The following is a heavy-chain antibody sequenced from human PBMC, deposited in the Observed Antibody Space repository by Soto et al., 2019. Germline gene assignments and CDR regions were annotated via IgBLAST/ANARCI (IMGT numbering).Heavy chain of an antibody. V-gene: IGHV1-69*01. J-gene: IGHJ6*02. CDR3: ATATISPVSATFHHYGMDV. CDR1: GGTFNNFA. D-gene: IGHD6-25*01. Sequence: VQLVQSGAEVRKPGSSVKVSCQTSGGTFNNFAFTWVRQAPGQGLEWLGGIMPVFDTTNYAASFQGRITITADDLRNTVYMEMKTLRFDDTAVYYCATATISPVSATFHHYGMDVWGQGTTVTVSS. CDR2: IMPVFDTT.